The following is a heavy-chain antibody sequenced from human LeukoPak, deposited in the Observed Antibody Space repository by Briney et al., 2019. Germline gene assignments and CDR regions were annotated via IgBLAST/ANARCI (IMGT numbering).Heavy chain of an antibody. Sequence: PGGSLRLSCAASGFTFSIYGMHWVRQAPGKGLEWVSYIRSSSTTIYYADSVKGRFTISRDNAKNSLYLQMNSLRAEDTAVYYCARAKRNGFDIWGQGTMVTVSS. V-gene: IGHV3-48*01. J-gene: IGHJ3*02. CDR1: GFTFSIYG. CDR3: ARAKRNGFDI. CDR2: IRSSSTTI.